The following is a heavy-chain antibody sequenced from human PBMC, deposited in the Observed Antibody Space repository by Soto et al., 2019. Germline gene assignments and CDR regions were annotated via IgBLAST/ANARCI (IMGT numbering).Heavy chain of an antibody. CDR2: TYYRSQWFN. V-gene: IGHV6-1*01. CDR1: GDSVSSNIVT. J-gene: IGHJ4*02. CDR3: ARLIGTSWFVG. Sequence: SQTLSLTCAISGDSVSSNIVTWDWIRQSPSRGLEWLGRTYYRSQWFNNYAVSVKSRMTINADTSKNQFSLQLNYVTPEDTAVYYCARLIGTSWFVGWGQGTPVTVSS. D-gene: IGHD6-13*01.